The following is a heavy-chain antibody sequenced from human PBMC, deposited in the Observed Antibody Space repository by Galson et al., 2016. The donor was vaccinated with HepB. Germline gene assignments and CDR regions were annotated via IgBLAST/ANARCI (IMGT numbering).Heavy chain of an antibody. Sequence: SLRLSCAASGFAFSSYWMYWVRQPPGKGLVWVSRINSDGSRRTYADSVKGRFTISRDNAKNSLYLQMNSLRAEDTAFYYCAKATSGSAYGSRYFQHWGQGTLVIVSS. D-gene: IGHD3-10*01. V-gene: IGHV3-74*01. CDR1: GFAFSSYW. CDR3: AKATSGSAYGSRYFQH. J-gene: IGHJ1*01. CDR2: INSDGSRR.